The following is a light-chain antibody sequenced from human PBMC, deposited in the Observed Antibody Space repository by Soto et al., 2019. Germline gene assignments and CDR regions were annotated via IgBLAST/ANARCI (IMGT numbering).Light chain of an antibody. V-gene: IGKV3-15*01. CDR2: DAS. CDR1: QSVSSN. CDR3: QQYKKWPRT. Sequence: IVLTQSPATVSVSPGERATLSCRASQSVSSNFAWYQQKPGQAPRLLIYDASTRATGIPARFSGSGSGTEFTLTISSLQSEDFAVYYCQQYKKWPRTFGHGTKVEIK. J-gene: IGKJ1*01.